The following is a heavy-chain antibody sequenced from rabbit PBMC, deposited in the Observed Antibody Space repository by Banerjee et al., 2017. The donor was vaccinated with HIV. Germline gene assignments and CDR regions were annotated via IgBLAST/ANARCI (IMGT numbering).Heavy chain of an antibody. CDR1: GFDLSSYYY. Sequence: QSLEESGGDLVKPGASLTLTCTASGFDLSSYYYMCWVRQAPGKGLEWIACIYTSSSGSTYYASWAKGRFTISKTSSTTVTLQMTSLTAADTATYFCARGFADYTTYHDANLNFNLWGQGTLVTVS. V-gene: IGHV1S40*01. CDR3: ARGFADYTTYHDANLNFNL. CDR2: IYTSSSGST. J-gene: IGHJ4*01. D-gene: IGHD7-1*01.